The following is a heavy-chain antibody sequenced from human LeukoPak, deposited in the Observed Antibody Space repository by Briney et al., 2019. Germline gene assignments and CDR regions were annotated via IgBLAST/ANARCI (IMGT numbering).Heavy chain of an antibody. D-gene: IGHD6-19*01. CDR2: ISAYNGNT. CDR3: ARFVYSSGSNWFDP. Sequence: ASVKVSCKASGYTFTSYGISWVRQAPGQGLEWMGWISAYNGNTNYAQKLQGRVTMTTDTSTSTAYMELRSLRSDDTAVYYCARFVYSSGSNWFDPWGQGTLVTVSS. V-gene: IGHV1-18*01. CDR1: GYTFTSYG. J-gene: IGHJ5*02.